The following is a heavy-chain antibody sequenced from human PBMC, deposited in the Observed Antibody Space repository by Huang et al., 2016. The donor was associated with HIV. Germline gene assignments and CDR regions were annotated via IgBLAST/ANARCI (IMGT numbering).Heavy chain of an antibody. CDR2: SNAETGST. CDR1: VFSFTGYY. CDR3: ARETWARGLGYYFDY. D-gene: IGHD3-10*01. J-gene: IGHJ4*02. Sequence: QVQLVQSGAEVKKPGASLTVSCKTSVFSFTGYYIHWVRQAPGQGLECVGRSNAETGSTNHAQRFQGRVTITSDTSISAAFMELTCLRSDDTVVYYCARETWARGLGYYFDYWGQGALVTVSS. V-gene: IGHV1-2*01.